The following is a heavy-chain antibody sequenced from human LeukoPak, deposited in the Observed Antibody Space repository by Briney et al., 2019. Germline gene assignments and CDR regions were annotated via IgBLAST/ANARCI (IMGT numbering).Heavy chain of an antibody. V-gene: IGHV1-2*02. CDR1: GYTFTAYY. J-gene: IGHJ5*02. CDR2: INPNSGGT. Sequence: ASVKVSCKASGYTFTAYYMHWVRQAPGQGLEWMGWINPNSGGTNYAQTLQGRVTMTRDPSISTSYMELSRLTSDDTAVYYCARGIGSGSYGRFDPWGQGTLVTVSS. CDR3: ARGIGSGSYGRFDP. D-gene: IGHD3-10*01.